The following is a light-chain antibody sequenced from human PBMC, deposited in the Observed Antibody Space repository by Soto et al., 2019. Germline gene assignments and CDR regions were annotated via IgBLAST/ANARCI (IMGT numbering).Light chain of an antibody. CDR1: GSDVGNYNP. CDR3: CSYAGDVV. J-gene: IGLJ2*01. CDR2: AGS. V-gene: IGLV2-23*01. Sequence: QSALTQPASVSGSPGQSITISCTGIGSDVGNYNPVSWYQQHPGKAPKLIVYAGSMRPSGVSNRFSGANSGNTASLTISGLQAEDEADYYCCSYAGDVVFGGGTKLTV.